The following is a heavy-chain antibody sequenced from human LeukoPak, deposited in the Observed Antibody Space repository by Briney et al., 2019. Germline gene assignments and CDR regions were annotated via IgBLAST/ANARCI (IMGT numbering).Heavy chain of an antibody. CDR2: INSDGSST. D-gene: IGHD6-25*01. CDR1: GSTFSSYW. Sequence: GGSLRLSCAASGSTFSSYWMHWVRQAPGKGLVWVSRINSDGSSTSYADSVKGRFTISRDNAKNTLYLQMNSLRAEDTAVYYCARDGIAAPHDYWGQGTLVTVSS. J-gene: IGHJ4*02. CDR3: ARDGIAAPHDY. V-gene: IGHV3-74*01.